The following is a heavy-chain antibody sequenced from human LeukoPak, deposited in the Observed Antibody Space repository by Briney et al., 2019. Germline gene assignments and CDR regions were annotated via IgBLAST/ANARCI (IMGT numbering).Heavy chain of an antibody. J-gene: IGHJ4*02. CDR3: ARVSPKGYYDSSGYYTY. D-gene: IGHD3-22*01. CDR2: INPNSGGT. CDR1: GYTFTGYY. Sequence: GASVKVSCKASGYTFTGYYMHWVRQVPGQGLEWMGRINPNSGGTNYAQKFQGRVTMTRDTSISTAYMELSRLRSDDTAVYYCARVSPKGYYDSSGYYTYWGQGTLVTVSS. V-gene: IGHV1-2*06.